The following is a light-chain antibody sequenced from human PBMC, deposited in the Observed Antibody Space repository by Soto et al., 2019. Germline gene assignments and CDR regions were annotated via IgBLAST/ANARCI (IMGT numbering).Light chain of an antibody. Sequence: EIVLTQSPATLSLSPGERATLSCRASQSVSGYLAWYQQKPGQAPRLLIYDASKRATSIPARFSGSGFGTDYTLTISSLEPEDFAVYYCQQRSKWRTFGQGTKVDIK. CDR2: DAS. V-gene: IGKV3-11*01. J-gene: IGKJ1*01. CDR3: QQRSKWRT. CDR1: QSVSGY.